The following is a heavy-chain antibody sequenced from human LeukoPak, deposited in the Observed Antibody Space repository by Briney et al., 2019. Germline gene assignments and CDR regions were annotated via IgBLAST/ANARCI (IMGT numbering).Heavy chain of an antibody. CDR2: MNPNSGNT. Sequence: ASVKVSCKASGYTFTSYDINWVRQATGQGLEWMGWMNPNSGNTGYAQKFQGRGTMTRNTSISTAYMELSSLRSEDTAVYYCARYTAAAGTFNWFDPWGQGTLVTVSS. V-gene: IGHV1-8*01. J-gene: IGHJ5*02. CDR3: ARYTAAAGTFNWFDP. D-gene: IGHD6-13*01. CDR1: GYTFTSYD.